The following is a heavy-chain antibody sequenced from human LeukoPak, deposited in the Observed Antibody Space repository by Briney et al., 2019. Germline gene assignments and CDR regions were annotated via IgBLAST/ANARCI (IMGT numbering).Heavy chain of an antibody. CDR2: INHSGST. D-gene: IGHD2-15*01. CDR3: ARSRVVAAAAVGYYYYYGMDV. CDR1: GGSFSGYY. Sequence: PSETLSLTCAVYGGSFSGYYWSWIRQPPGKGLEWIGEINHSGSTNYNPSLKSRVTISVDTSKNQFSLKLSSVTAADTAVYYCARSRVVAAAAVGYYYYYGMDVWGRGTTVTVSS. J-gene: IGHJ6*02. V-gene: IGHV4-34*01.